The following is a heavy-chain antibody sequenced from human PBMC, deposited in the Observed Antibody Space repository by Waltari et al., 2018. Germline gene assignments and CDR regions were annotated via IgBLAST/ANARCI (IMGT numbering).Heavy chain of an antibody. V-gene: IGHV3-21*05. CDR3: ARKLRNLDY. CDR1: GFTLGHHT. Sequence: VQLVESGGGLVQPGGSLGLSCAASGFTLGHHTMTWVRQAPGKGLEWVSHITSTGSYIYYADSVKGRFTISRDNDKSSLFLQMNSLGVEDSALYYCARKLRNLDYWGQGTLVTVSS. J-gene: IGHJ4*02. D-gene: IGHD3-3*01. CDR2: ITSTGSYI.